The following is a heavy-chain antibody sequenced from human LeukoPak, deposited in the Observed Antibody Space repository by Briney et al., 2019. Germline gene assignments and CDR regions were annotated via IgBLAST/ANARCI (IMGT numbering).Heavy chain of an antibody. V-gene: IGHV1-2*02. CDR1: GYTFTGYY. CDR3: AREVTATPRNNWFDP. CDR2: INPNSGGT. D-gene: IGHD2-15*01. Sequence: GASVKVSCKASGYTFTGYYMHWVRQAPGQGLEWMGWINPNSGGTNYAQKFQGGVTMTRDTSISTAYMELSRLRSDDTAVYYCAREVTATPRNNWFDPWGQGTLVTVSS. J-gene: IGHJ5*02.